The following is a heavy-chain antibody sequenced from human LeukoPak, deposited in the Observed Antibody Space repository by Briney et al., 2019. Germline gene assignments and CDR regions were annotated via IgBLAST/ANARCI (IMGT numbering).Heavy chain of an antibody. D-gene: IGHD3-22*01. CDR3: AKHYDSSGYFYYYMDV. CDR2: ISGSGGST. V-gene: IGHV3-23*01. J-gene: IGHJ6*03. Sequence: GGSLRLSCAASGFTISSYDMSWVRQAPGKGLEWVSGISGSGGSTYYADSVKGRFTISRDNSKNTLYMQMNGLRAEDTAVYYCAKHYDSSGYFYYYMDVWGKGTTVTVSS. CDR1: GFTISSYD.